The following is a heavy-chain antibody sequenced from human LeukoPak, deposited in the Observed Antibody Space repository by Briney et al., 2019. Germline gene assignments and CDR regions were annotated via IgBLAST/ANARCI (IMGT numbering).Heavy chain of an antibody. J-gene: IGHJ4*02. CDR3: ARVDHKWYYFDY. CDR2: IYYSGST. V-gene: IGHV4-30-4*01. D-gene: IGHD2-15*01. CDR1: GGSISSGDYY. Sequence: SETLSLTCTVSGGSISSGDYYWSWIRQPPGKGLEWIGYIYYSGSTYYNPSLKSRVTISVDTSKNQFSLKLSSVTAADTAVYYCARVDHKWYYFDYWGQGTLVTVSS.